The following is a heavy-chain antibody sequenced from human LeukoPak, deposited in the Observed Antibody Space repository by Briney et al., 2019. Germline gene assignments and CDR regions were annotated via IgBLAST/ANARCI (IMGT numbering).Heavy chain of an antibody. Sequence: GGSLRLSCAASGFTFSSYSRNWVRQAPGKGLEWVTSISSSSSSYIYYADSVKGRFTISRDNSKNTLYLQMNSLRAEDTAVYYCARDGGSLSSSWSYNWFDPWGQGTLVTVSS. V-gene: IGHV3-21*01. J-gene: IGHJ5*02. CDR2: ISSSSSSYI. CDR1: GFTFSSYS. CDR3: ARDGGSLSSSWSYNWFDP. D-gene: IGHD6-13*01.